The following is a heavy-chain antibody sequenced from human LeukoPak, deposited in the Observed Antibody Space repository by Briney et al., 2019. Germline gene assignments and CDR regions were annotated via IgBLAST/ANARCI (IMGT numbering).Heavy chain of an antibody. J-gene: IGHJ4*02. V-gene: IGHV1-18*01. CDR2: ISAYNGNT. Sequence: ASVKVSCKASGYTFTSYGISWVRQAPGQGLEWMGWISAYNGNTNYAQKLRGRVTMTTDTSTSTAYMELRSLRSDDTAVYYCARGRLTKKIAAAGTGGYFDYWGQGTLVTVSS. CDR1: GYTFTSYG. D-gene: IGHD6-13*01. CDR3: ARGRLTKKIAAAGTGGYFDY.